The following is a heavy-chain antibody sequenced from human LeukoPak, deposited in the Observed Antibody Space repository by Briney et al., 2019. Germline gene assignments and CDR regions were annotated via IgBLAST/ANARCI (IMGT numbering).Heavy chain of an antibody. CDR1: GGSFGGYW. CDR2: INHSGST. D-gene: IGHD5-18*01. CDR3: ARVPAMDGNYYYYYGMDV. Sequence: PSETLSLTCAVYGGSFGGYWWCWIRQPPGKGLEWIGEINHSGSTNYNPSLKSRVTISVDTSKNQFSLNLSSVTAADTAVYYCARVPAMDGNYYYYYGMDVWGQGTTVTVSS. V-gene: IGHV4-34*01. J-gene: IGHJ6*02.